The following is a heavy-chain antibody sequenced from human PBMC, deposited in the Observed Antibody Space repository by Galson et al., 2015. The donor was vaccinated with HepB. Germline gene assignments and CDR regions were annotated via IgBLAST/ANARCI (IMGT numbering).Heavy chain of an antibody. D-gene: IGHD6-13*01. CDR1: GGTFSSYA. CDR2: IIPILGIA. J-gene: IGHJ4*02. Sequence: SVKVSCKASGGTFSSYAISWVRQAPGQGLEWMGGIIPILGIANYAQKFQGRVTITADKSTSTAYMELSSLRSEDTAVYYCASPTAGLAAGFDYWGQGTLVTVSS. CDR3: ASPTAGLAAGFDY. V-gene: IGHV1-69*10.